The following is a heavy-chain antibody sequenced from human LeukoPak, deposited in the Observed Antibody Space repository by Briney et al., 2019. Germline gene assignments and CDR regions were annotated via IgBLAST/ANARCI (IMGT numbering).Heavy chain of an antibody. CDR3: ARDGNSDFDY. J-gene: IGHJ4*02. Sequence: PSETLSLTCAVSVASISNYYWSWIRQAPGKGLEWIGRIYSSGSINYNPSLKSRVTMSVDMSKNQFSLKLSSVTAADTAVYYCARDGNSDFDYWGQGTLVTVSS. V-gene: IGHV4-4*07. CDR1: VASISNYY. D-gene: IGHD4-23*01. CDR2: IYSSGSI.